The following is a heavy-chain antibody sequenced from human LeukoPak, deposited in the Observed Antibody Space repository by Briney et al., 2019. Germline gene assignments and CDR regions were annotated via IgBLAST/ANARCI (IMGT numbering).Heavy chain of an antibody. D-gene: IGHD2-8*02. V-gene: IGHV4-4*07. CDR2: ISTSGSA. Sequence: SETLSLTCTVSGDSISYNYWSWIRQPAGKGLEWIGRISTSGSADYNPSLKSRVTMSVDTSKNQFSLQLNSVTAADAAVYYCARVVSATGGSDHVGFDPWGQGTLVTVSS. J-gene: IGHJ5*02. CDR3: ARVVSATGGSDHVGFDP. CDR1: GDSISYNY.